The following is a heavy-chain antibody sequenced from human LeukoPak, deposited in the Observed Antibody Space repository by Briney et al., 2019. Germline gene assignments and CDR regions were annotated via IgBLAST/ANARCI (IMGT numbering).Heavy chain of an antibody. V-gene: IGHV3-30*18. CDR2: ISYDGSDK. Sequence: GGSLRLSCAASGFTFSSFAMHWVRQAPGKGLEWVAIISYDGSDKYYADSVKGRFTISRDNSRNTLYLQMNRPRAEDTAMYYCAKGGKWDVTPFDYWGQGTLVTVSS. CDR3: AKGGKWDVTPFDY. D-gene: IGHD1-26*01. J-gene: IGHJ4*02. CDR1: GFTFSSFA.